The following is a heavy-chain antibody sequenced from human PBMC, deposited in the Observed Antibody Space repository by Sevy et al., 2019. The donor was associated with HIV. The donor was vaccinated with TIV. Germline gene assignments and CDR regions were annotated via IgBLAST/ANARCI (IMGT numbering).Heavy chain of an antibody. CDR2: IQYDGSNK. D-gene: IGHD2-21*01. CDR3: VKEGGGEGGDH. V-gene: IGHV3-30*02. CDR1: GFSFSSYG. Sequence: GGSLRLSCAASGFSFSSYGMHWVRQAPGKGLEWMSYIQYDGSNKDYADSVKGRFTISRDNSKNTLYLQMNSLRVEDTAVFYCVKEGGGEGGDHWGLGTLATVSS. J-gene: IGHJ4*02.